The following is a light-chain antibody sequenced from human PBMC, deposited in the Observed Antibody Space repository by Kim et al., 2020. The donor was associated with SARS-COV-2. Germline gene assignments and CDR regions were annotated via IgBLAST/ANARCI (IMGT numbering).Light chain of an antibody. V-gene: IGLV3-25*03. CDR2: KDS. CDR1: ALPKQY. J-gene: IGLJ1*01. CDR3: QSADSSGTYV. Sequence: SYELTQPPSVSVSPGQTARITCSGDALPKQYAYWYQQKPGQAPVLVIYKDSERPSGIPERFSRSSSGTTVTLTISGVQAEDEADYYCQSADSSGTYVFGT.